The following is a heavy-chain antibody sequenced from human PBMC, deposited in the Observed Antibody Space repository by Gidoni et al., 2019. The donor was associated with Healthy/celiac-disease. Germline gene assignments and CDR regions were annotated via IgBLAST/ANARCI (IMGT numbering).Heavy chain of an antibody. CDR2: IRSNSSYT. CDR1: GFTFRAFY. D-gene: IGHD4-17*01. CDR3: AKDGYGDYAVQGWFDP. V-gene: IGHV3-11*06. Sequence: QLVASGGGLVKPGGSLRLSCAASGFTFRAFYMSWLRQPPGKGLEWISYIRSNSSYTRYEDSVKGRFTISRDNAKKSLYLQMNSLRADDTAVYYCAKDGYGDYAVQGWFDPWGQGTLVTVSS. J-gene: IGHJ5*02.